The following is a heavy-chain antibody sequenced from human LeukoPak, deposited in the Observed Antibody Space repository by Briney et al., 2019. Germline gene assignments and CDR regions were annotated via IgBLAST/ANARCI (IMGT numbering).Heavy chain of an antibody. CDR1: GYTFTSYA. Sequence: ASVNVSCKASGYTFTSYAMNWVRQAPGQGLEWMGWINTNTGNPTYAQGFTGRFVFSLDTSVSTAYLQISSLKAEDTAVYYCARDMPHSVWLRLGDNLHAFDYWGQGTLVTVSS. J-gene: IGHJ4*02. D-gene: IGHD5-12*01. CDR3: ARDMPHSVWLRLGDNLHAFDY. V-gene: IGHV7-4-1*02. CDR2: INTNTGNP.